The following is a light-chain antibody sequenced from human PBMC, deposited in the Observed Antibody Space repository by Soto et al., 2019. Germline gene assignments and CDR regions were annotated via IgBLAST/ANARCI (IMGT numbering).Light chain of an antibody. CDR1: QSVSIK. CDR3: QQYNNWPPIT. J-gene: IGKJ5*01. Sequence: ERVMTQSPATRSVSPGERATLSCRASQSVSIKLAWYQQKPGQAPRLLIYDTSTRATGIPARFSGSGSGTEFTLTISSLQSEDFAVYYCQQYNNWPPITFGQGTRLEIK. CDR2: DTS. V-gene: IGKV3-15*01.